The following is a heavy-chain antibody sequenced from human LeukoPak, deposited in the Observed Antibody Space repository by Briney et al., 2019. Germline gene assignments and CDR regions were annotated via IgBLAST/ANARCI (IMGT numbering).Heavy chain of an antibody. Sequence: GGSLRLSCAASGFTFSSYSMNWVRQAPGKGLEWVSSISSSSSYIYYADSVKGRFTISRDNAKNSLYLQMNSLRAEDTAVYYCARDHRAHYDSSGYYFDRGPYYYYGMDVWGQGTTVTVSS. D-gene: IGHD3-22*01. CDR1: GFTFSSYS. CDR2: ISSSSSYI. CDR3: ARDHRAHYDSSGYYFDRGPYYYYGMDV. V-gene: IGHV3-21*01. J-gene: IGHJ6*02.